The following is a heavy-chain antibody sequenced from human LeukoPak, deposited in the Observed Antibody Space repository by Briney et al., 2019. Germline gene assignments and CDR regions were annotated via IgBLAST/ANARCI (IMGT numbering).Heavy chain of an antibody. CDR3: ARDRVRGVITYAGFDP. Sequence: LRLSCAASGFTFSDYYMSWIRQAPGKGLEWIGYIYYSGSTYYNPSLRSRVTISIDTSKNLLSLNLTSVTAANTAVYYCARDRVRGVITYAGFDPWGQGTLVTVSS. J-gene: IGHJ5*02. CDR1: GFTFSDYY. CDR2: IYYSGST. V-gene: IGHV4-31*02. D-gene: IGHD3-10*01.